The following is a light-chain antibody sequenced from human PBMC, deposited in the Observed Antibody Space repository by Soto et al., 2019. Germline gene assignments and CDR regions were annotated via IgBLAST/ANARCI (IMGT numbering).Light chain of an antibody. V-gene: IGKV3-20*01. CDR1: QSVSSIY. CDR2: GAS. CDR3: QQYGSSPPTLT. Sequence: EIVLTQSPGTLSLSPGERATLSCRASQSVSSIYLAWYQQKPGQAPRLLIFGASSRATGIPDRFSGSGSGTDFPLTISRLEPEDFAVYYCQQYGSSPPTLTFGGGTKVEIK. J-gene: IGKJ4*01.